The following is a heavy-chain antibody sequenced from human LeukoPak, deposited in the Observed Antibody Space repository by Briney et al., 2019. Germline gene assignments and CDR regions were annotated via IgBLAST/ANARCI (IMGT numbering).Heavy chain of an antibody. CDR1: GFTVSSNY. J-gene: IGHJ4*02. CDR3: ARDKYSSSSPYFDY. V-gene: IGHV3-53*01. Sequence: PGGSLKLSCAASGFTVSSNYMSWVRQAPGKGLEWVSVIYSGGSTYYADSVKGRSTISRDNSKNTLYLQMNSLRAEDTAVYYCARDKYSSSSPYFDYWGQGTLVTVSS. CDR2: IYSGGST. D-gene: IGHD6-6*01.